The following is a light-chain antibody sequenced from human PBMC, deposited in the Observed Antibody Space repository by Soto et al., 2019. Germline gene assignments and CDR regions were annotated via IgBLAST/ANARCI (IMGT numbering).Light chain of an antibody. Sequence: DGVMTQSPLSLPVTPGEPASISCRSSQRLLHSDGYNYLDWFLQRPGQSPQVLIYLGSNRAPGVPDRFSGSGSGTDFTLKISRVEAEDVGVYYCMQALQAPLTFGGGTQVEIK. J-gene: IGKJ4*01. CDR1: QRLLHSDGYNY. CDR2: LGS. CDR3: MQALQAPLT. V-gene: IGKV2-28*01.